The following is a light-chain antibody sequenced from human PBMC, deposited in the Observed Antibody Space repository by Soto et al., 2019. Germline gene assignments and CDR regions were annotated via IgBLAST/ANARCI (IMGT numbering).Light chain of an antibody. CDR1: SSDVGGYNY. CDR2: DVS. J-gene: IGLJ2*01. CDR3: SSYTSSSTPVV. Sequence: QSALTQPASVSGSPGQSITISCTGTSSDVGGYNYVSWYQQHPGKAPKLMIYDVSNRPSGVSNRFSGSKSGNTASLTISGRQAEDEADYYGSSYTSSSTPVVFGGGTKVTVL. V-gene: IGLV2-14*01.